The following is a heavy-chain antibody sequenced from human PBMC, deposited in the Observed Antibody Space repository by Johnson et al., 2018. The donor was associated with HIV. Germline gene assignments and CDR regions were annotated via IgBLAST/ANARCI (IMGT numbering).Heavy chain of an antibody. CDR1: GFPFDDHA. CDR3: AKDTSSAGVNAFDM. V-gene: IGHV3-9*01. Sequence: QLVESGGGLVQLARSLIPSFAASGFPFDDHALHWVRQAPGKGLEWVSGISGNSGRIGYADSVKGRFTISRDSAKNSLYLQMNSLRADDTALYYCAKDTSSAGVNAFDMWGQGTLVTVSS. D-gene: IGHD6-13*01. CDR2: ISGNSGRI. J-gene: IGHJ3*02.